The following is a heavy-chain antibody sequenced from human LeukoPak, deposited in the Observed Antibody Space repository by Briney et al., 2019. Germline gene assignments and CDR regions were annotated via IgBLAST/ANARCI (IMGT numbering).Heavy chain of an antibody. CDR1: GFTFRSYA. J-gene: IGHJ4*02. CDR2: ISGSGGST. V-gene: IGHV3-23*01. D-gene: IGHD4-23*01. Sequence: GGSLRLSXAASGFTFRSYAMSWVRQAPGKGLEWVSAISGSGGSTYYADSVKGRFTISRDNSKNTLYLQMNSLRAEDTAVYYYAKRLTQLDYWGQGTLVTVSS. CDR3: AKRLTQLDY.